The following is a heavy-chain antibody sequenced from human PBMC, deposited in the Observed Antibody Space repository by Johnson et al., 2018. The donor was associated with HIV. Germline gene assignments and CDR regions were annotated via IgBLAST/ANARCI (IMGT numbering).Heavy chain of an antibody. CDR2: INWNGGST. J-gene: IGHJ3*02. D-gene: IGHD3-10*01. V-gene: IGHV3-20*04. Sequence: MQLVESGGGLVKPGGSLRLSCAASGFTFSNAWMSWVRLAPGKGLEWVSGINWNGGSTGYADSVKGRFTISRDNAKNSLYLQMNSLRAEDTAVYYCARSWAYYYALTDAFDIWGQGTMVTVSS. CDR1: GFTFSNAW. CDR3: ARSWAYYYALTDAFDI.